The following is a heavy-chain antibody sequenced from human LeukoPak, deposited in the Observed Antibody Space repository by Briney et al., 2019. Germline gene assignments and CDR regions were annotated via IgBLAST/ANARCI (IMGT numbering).Heavy chain of an antibody. CDR1: GDSISRSSSY. CDR3: ARHVSDCSAGSCYSYFDP. Sequence: SSETLSLTCTVSGDSISRSSSYWGWMGQAPGKGLEWIGGFQYGGATYYNPSLKSRVTKSVDTSKNQFSLKLNSVTAADTAVYYCARHVSDCSAGSCYSYFDPWGQGTLVTVSS. V-gene: IGHV4-39*01. D-gene: IGHD2-15*01. J-gene: IGHJ5*02. CDR2: FQYGGAT.